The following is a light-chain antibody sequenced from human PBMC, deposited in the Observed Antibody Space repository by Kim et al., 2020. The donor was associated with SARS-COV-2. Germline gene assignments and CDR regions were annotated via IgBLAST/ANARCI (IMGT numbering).Light chain of an antibody. CDR1: QSISSW. V-gene: IGKV1-5*01. CDR3: QQYNSYSWT. Sequence: ASVGDRFTLTCRASQSISSWLAWYQQKPGKAPKLLIYDASSLESGVPSRFSGSGSGTEFTLTISSLQPDDFATYYCQQYNSYSWTFGQGTKVDIK. J-gene: IGKJ1*01. CDR2: DAS.